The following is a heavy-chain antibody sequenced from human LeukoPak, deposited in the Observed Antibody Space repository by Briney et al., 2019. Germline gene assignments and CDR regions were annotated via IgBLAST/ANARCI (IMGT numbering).Heavy chain of an antibody. V-gene: IGHV4-30-2*02. J-gene: IGHJ4*02. CDR1: GGSISSGGYS. Sequence: PSQTLSLTCAVSGGSISSGGYSWSWIRQPPGKGLEWIGYIYHSGSTYYNPFLKSRVTISVDRSKNQFSLKLSSVTAADTAVYYCASQEYYYDSSGYYHTRFDYWGQGTLVTVSS. CDR2: IYHSGST. D-gene: IGHD3-22*01. CDR3: ASQEYYYDSSGYYHTRFDY.